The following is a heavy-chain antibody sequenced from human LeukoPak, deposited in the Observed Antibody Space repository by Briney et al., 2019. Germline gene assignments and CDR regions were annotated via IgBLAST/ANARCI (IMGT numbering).Heavy chain of an antibody. Sequence: SETLSLTCTVSGGSISSYYWSWIRQPAGKGLEWIGRIYTSGSTNYNPSLKSRVTMSVDTSKNQLSLKLSSVTAADTAVYYCARDRRYYDFWSGSIYYYYMDVWGKGTTVTVSS. V-gene: IGHV4-4*07. CDR3: ARDRRYYDFWSGSIYYYYMDV. D-gene: IGHD3-3*01. CDR2: IYTSGST. CDR1: GGSISSYY. J-gene: IGHJ6*03.